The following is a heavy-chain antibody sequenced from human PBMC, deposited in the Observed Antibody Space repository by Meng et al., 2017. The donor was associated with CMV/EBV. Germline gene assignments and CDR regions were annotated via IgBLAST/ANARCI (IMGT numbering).Heavy chain of an antibody. V-gene: IGHV4-39*07. CDR2: IYYSGST. D-gene: IGHD6-19*01. CDR3: ARDSAVAGVVDY. Sequence: QLQLQGLGPGLGKPSETLSLTCTVSGGSISSSSYYWGWIRQPPGKGLEWIGSIYYSGSTYYNPSLKSRVTISVDTSKNQFSLKLSSVTAADTAVYYRARDSAVAGVVDYWGQGTLVTVSS. CDR1: GGSISSSSYY. J-gene: IGHJ4*02.